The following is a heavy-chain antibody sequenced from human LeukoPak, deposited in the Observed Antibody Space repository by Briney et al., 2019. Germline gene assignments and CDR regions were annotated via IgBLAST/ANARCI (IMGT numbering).Heavy chain of an antibody. CDR3: ATIVGATKDYYYYMDV. D-gene: IGHD1-26*01. Sequence: SVKVSCKASGGTFSSYAISWVRQAPGQGLEWMGGIIPIFGTANYAQKFQGRVTITADESTSTAYMELSSLRSEDTAVYYCATIVGATKDYYYYMDVWGKGTTVTVSS. J-gene: IGHJ6*03. CDR1: GGTFSSYA. V-gene: IGHV1-69*13. CDR2: IIPIFGTA.